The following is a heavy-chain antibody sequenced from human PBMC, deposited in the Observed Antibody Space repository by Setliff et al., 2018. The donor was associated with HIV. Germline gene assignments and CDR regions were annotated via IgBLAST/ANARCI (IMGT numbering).Heavy chain of an antibody. Sequence: GSLRLSCAASGFTFSTYWMSWVRQAPGKGLEWIGNIYHTGSSYYNPSLNDRATISLDTSKNQFSLKLNSVTAADTAVYYCARDVLDLVISVYGFWGQGIPVTVSS. CDR1: GFTFSTYW. D-gene: IGHD3-22*01. CDR3: ARDVLDLVISVYGF. J-gene: IGHJ4*02. V-gene: IGHV4-4*02. CDR2: IYHTGSS.